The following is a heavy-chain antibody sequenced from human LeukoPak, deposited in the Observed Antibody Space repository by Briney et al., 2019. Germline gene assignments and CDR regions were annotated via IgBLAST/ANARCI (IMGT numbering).Heavy chain of an antibody. CDR3: ARETFRGVISY. D-gene: IGHD3-10*01. CDR2: INPNSGDT. Sequence: ASVNVSCRASGYTFTGYYMHWVRQVPGQGLEWMGWINPNSGDTNYAQKFQGRVTMTRDTSISTAYMELSRLRSDDTAVYYCARETFRGVISYWGQGTLVSVPS. V-gene: IGHV1-2*02. J-gene: IGHJ4*02. CDR1: GYTFTGYY.